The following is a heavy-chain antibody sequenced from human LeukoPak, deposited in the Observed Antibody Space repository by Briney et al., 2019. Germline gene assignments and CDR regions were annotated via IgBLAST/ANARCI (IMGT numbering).Heavy chain of an antibody. Sequence: PGGSPRLSCAASGYTYSSYTMLWVRQAPGKGLEWVSAIDGSGVTSFYGDSVKARFTISRDNSKNTLYLQMNSLRAEDTALYYCAKRVAEQSTSWYIDIWGLGTMVTVSS. D-gene: IGHD6-19*01. CDR3: AKRVAEQSTSWYIDI. CDR1: GYTYSSYT. V-gene: IGHV3-23*02. J-gene: IGHJ3*02. CDR2: IDGSGVTS.